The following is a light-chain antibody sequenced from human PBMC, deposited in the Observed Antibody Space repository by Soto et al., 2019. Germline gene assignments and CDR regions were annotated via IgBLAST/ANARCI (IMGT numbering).Light chain of an antibody. V-gene: IGKV1-39*01. J-gene: IGKJ2*03. CDR3: QQTYRTPDS. CDR1: QSIRTY. CDR2: NAS. Sequence: DIQVTQSPSSLSASVGDRVTITCRASQSIRTYLTWYQERPGKPPKLLIHNASTLQSGVPSRFSGSGSGTEFTLTISSLQPEDFATYYCQQTYRTPDSFGQGTKLEIK.